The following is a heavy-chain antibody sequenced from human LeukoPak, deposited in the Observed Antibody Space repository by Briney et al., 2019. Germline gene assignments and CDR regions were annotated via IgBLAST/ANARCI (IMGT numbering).Heavy chain of an antibody. CDR3: AKEDSSGYYVRAFDI. CDR2: ISSSADNT. V-gene: IGHV3-23*01. Sequence: GGSLRLSCAASGFTFSSYAMSWVRQAPGKGLEWVPSISSSADNTYHADSVKGRFTIPRDNSKNTLYLQMNSLRAEDTAVYYCAKEDSSGYYVRAFDIWGQGTMVTVSS. CDR1: GFTFSSYA. D-gene: IGHD3-22*01. J-gene: IGHJ3*02.